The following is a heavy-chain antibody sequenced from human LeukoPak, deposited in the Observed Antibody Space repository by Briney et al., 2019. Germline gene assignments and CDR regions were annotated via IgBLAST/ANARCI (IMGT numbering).Heavy chain of an antibody. CDR1: GFTFSSYA. CDR3: ARANTVTTENYYYMDV. V-gene: IGHV3-30*04. Sequence: PGGSLRLSCVVSGFTFSSYAMDWVRQAPGKGLEWVAAMSYDGSETKYAESVKGRFTISRDNSMSTLYLEMNSLRGEDTAVYYCARANTVTTENYYYMDVWGRGTTVTVSS. J-gene: IGHJ6*03. CDR2: MSYDGSET. D-gene: IGHD4-17*01.